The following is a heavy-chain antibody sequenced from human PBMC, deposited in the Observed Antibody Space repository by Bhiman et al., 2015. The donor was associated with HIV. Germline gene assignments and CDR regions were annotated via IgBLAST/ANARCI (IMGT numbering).Heavy chain of an antibody. J-gene: IGHJ4*02. CDR2: IRYDGSNK. CDR1: GFTFSSYG. Sequence: QVQLVESGGGVVQPGGSLRLSCAASGFTFSSYGMHWVRQAPGKGLEWVAFIRYDGSNKYYADSVKGRCTISRDNSKNTLYLQMNSLRAEDTAVYYCAKGPPSTVTNYYFDYWGQGTLVTVSS. CDR3: AKGPPSTVTNYYFDY. D-gene: IGHD4-17*01. V-gene: IGHV3-30*02.